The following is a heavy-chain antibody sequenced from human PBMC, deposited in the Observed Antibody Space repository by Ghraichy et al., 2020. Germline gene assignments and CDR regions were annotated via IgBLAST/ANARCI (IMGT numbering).Heavy chain of an antibody. CDR2: ISYDGSNK. D-gene: IGHD3-16*01. CDR3: ARGGDYFDY. J-gene: IGHJ4*02. Sequence: LSLTCAASGFTFSSYAMHWVRQAPGKGLEWVAVISYDGSNKYYADSVKGRFTISRDNSKNTLYLQMNSLRAEDTAVYYCARGGDYFDYWGQGTLVTVSS. V-gene: IGHV3-30-3*01. CDR1: GFTFSSYA.